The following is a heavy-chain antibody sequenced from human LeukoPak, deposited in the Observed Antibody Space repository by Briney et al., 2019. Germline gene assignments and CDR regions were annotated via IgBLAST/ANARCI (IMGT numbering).Heavy chain of an antibody. D-gene: IGHD6-19*01. J-gene: IGHJ4*02. CDR3: ARTKSEYSSGSTPDY. Sequence: GGSLRLSCAASGFTFSSYTMNWVRQAPGRGLEWVSSISTSSRFVYYADSLKGRFTISRDDAKNSLYLQMNSLRADDTAVYYCARTKSEYSSGSTPDYWGQGTLVTVSS. CDR2: ISTSSRFV. CDR1: GFTFSSYT. V-gene: IGHV3-21*01.